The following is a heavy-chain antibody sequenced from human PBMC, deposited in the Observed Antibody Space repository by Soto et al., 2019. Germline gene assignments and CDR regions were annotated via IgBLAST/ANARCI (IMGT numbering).Heavy chain of an antibody. CDR1: GFTFSSYS. Sequence: GGSLRLSCAASGFTFSSYSMNWVRQAPGKGLEWVSSISSSSSYIYYADSVKGRFTISRDNAKNSLYLQMNSLRAEDTAVYYCAGGGYGDYVPHNDAFDIWGQGTMVTV. J-gene: IGHJ3*02. CDR3: AGGGYGDYVPHNDAFDI. V-gene: IGHV3-21*01. CDR2: ISSSSSYI. D-gene: IGHD4-17*01.